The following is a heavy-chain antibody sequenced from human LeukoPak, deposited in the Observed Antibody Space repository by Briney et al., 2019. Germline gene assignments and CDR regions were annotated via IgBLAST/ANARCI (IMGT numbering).Heavy chain of an antibody. CDR2: INTNTGNP. CDR1: GYTFTNYA. CDR3: AREVHDSYSSGWYYFHY. Sequence: ASVKVSCKASGYTFTNYAMNWVRQAPGQGLEWMGWINTNTGNPTYAQGFTGRFVFSLDTSVSTAYLQISSLKAEDSAVYYCAREVHDSYSSGWYYFHYWGQGTLVTVSS. V-gene: IGHV7-4-1*02. D-gene: IGHD6-19*01. J-gene: IGHJ4*02.